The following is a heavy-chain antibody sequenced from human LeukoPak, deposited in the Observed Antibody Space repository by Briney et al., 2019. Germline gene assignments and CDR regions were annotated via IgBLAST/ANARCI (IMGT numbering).Heavy chain of an antibody. CDR3: ARGGGYGDYAFSY. D-gene: IGHD4-17*01. J-gene: IGHJ4*02. CDR1: GGSFSGYY. V-gene: IGHV4-34*01. CDR2: INHSGST. Sequence: SETLSLTCAVYGGSFSGYYWSWIRQPPGKGLEWIGEINHSGSTNYNPSLKSRVTISVDTSKNQFSLKLSSVTAADTAVYYCARGGGYGDYAFSYWGQGTLVTVSS.